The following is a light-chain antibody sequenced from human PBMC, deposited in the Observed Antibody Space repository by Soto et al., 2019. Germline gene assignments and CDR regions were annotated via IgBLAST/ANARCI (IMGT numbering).Light chain of an antibody. J-gene: IGKJ2*01. CDR2: AAS. CDR3: QQSYSTLMYT. V-gene: IGKV1-39*01. CDR1: QSISTY. Sequence: DIQMTQSPSSLSASIGDRVTITCRASQSISTYLNWYQQKPGKAPKLVISAASSLQSGVPSRFSGSGSGTHFTLTISSLQPEDFATYYCQQSYSTLMYTFGQGT.